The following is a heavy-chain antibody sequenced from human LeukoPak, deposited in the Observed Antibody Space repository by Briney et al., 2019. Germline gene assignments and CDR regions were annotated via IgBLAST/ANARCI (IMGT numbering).Heavy chain of an antibody. V-gene: IGHV4-61*02. CDR2: IYTSGST. J-gene: IGHJ5*02. CDR3: ARGAPAAKAKGWFDP. Sequence: SQTLSLTCTVSGGSISSGSYYWSWIRQPAGKGLEWIGRIYTSGSTNYNPSLKSRVTISVDTSKNQFSLKLSSVTAADTAVYYCARGAPAAKAKGWFDPWGQGTLVTVSS. D-gene: IGHD2-2*01. CDR1: GGSISSGSYY.